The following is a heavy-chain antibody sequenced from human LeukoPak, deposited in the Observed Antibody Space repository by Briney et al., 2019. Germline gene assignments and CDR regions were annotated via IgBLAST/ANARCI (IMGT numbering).Heavy chain of an antibody. V-gene: IGHV4-39*07. CDR3: ARVVYDSSGYKFDY. J-gene: IGHJ4*02. CDR1: GGSISSSSYY. Sequence: SETLSLTCTVSGGSISSSSYYWGWIRQPPGKGLEWIGTIYYSGSTYYNPSLKSRLIVSVDKSRNQFSPKLNSVTAADTAVYYCARVVYDSSGYKFDYWGQGTLVTVSS. D-gene: IGHD3-22*01. CDR2: IYYSGST.